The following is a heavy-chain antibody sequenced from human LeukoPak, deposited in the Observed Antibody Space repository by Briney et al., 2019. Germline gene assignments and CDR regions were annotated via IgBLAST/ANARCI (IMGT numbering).Heavy chain of an antibody. V-gene: IGHV1-69*04. Sequence: ASVKVSCKTSGGTFSSYAISWVRQAPGQGLEWMGRIIPIFGIANYAQKFQGRVTITADKSTSTAYMELSSLRSEDTAVYYCARSVTTANWFDPWGQGTLVTVSS. CDR2: IIPIFGIA. CDR3: ARSVTTANWFDP. CDR1: GGTFSSYA. J-gene: IGHJ5*02. D-gene: IGHD4-11*01.